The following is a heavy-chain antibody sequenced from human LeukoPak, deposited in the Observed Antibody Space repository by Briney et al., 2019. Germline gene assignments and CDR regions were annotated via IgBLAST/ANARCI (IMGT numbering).Heavy chain of an antibody. J-gene: IGHJ3*02. CDR1: GFTFSSYG. CDR3: AKDLWFGELPLDAFDI. D-gene: IGHD3-10*01. V-gene: IGHV3-30*18. CDR2: ISYDGSNK. Sequence: GGSLRLSCAASGFTFSSYGMHSVRQAPGKGLEWVAVISYDGSNKYYADSVKGRFTISRDNSKSTLYMQMNSLRAEDTAVYYCAKDLWFGELPLDAFDIWGQGTMVTVSS.